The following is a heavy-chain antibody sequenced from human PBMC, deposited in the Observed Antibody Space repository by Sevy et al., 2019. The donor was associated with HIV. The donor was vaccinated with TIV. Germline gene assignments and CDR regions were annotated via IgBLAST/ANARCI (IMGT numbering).Heavy chain of an antibody. CDR1: GFTFSSYA. J-gene: IGHJ6*02. Sequence: GGSLRLSCAASGFTFSSYAMSWVRQAPGKGLEWVSAITGSGGSTYYSDSVKGRFTISRDNSKNTLYLQMNSLRAEDTAVYYCAKDLGIAARPSTLYDYYYYGMDVWGHGTTVTVSS. CDR2: ITGSGGST. CDR3: AKDLGIAARPSTLYDYYYYGMDV. V-gene: IGHV3-23*01. D-gene: IGHD6-6*01.